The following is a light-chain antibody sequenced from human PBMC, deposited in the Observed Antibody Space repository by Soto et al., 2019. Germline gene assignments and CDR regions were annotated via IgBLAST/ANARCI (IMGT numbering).Light chain of an antibody. CDR2: DVS. J-gene: IGLJ1*01. Sequence: QSALTQPGSVSGSPGQSVTISCTGTSSDVGGYNYVSWYQQHPGKAPKLMIYDVSKRPSGVADRFSGSKSGNTASLTISGLQAEEEADYYCCSYAGSYTDVFGTGTKVTVL. CDR1: SSDVGGYNY. CDR3: CSYAGSYTDV. V-gene: IGLV2-11*01.